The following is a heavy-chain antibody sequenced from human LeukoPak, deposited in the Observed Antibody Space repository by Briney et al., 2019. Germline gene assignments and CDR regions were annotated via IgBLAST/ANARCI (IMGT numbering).Heavy chain of an antibody. CDR2: IYHSGST. Sequence: SETLSLTCAVSGNSISSGYYWGWIRQPPGKGLEWIGSIYHSGSTYYNPSLKSRVTISVDTSKNQYSLKLSSVTAADTAVYYCARAVRGVILGYYFDYWGQGTLVTVSS. V-gene: IGHV4-38-2*01. CDR3: ARAVRGVILGYYFDY. CDR1: GNSISSGYY. D-gene: IGHD3-10*01. J-gene: IGHJ4*02.